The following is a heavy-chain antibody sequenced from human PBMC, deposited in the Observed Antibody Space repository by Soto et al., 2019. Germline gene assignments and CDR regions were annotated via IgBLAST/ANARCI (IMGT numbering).Heavy chain of an antibody. V-gene: IGHV3-33*01. CDR1: GFTFSSYG. CDR2: IWYDGSNK. CDR3: ARDQDLNSNIVVVPAAIGGFDY. J-gene: IGHJ4*02. D-gene: IGHD2-2*02. Sequence: GGSLRLSCAASGFTFSSYGMHWVRQAPGKGLEWVAVIWYDGSNKYYADSVKGRFTISRDNSKNTLYLQMNSLRAEDTAVYYCARDQDLNSNIVVVPAAIGGFDYWGQGTLVTVSS.